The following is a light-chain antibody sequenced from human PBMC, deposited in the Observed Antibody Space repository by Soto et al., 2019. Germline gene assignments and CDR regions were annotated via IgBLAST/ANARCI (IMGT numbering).Light chain of an antibody. CDR3: CSYAGSSSFI. Sequence: QSALTQPASVSGSPGQSITISCTGTSSDVGSYNLVSWYQQRPGKAPKLIIFDATKRPSGVSNRCSGYKSGNAAFLTISGLQTAGEADYYCCSYAGSSSFIFGGGTKLTVL. CDR1: SSDVGSYNL. V-gene: IGLV2-23*02. CDR2: DAT. J-gene: IGLJ2*01.